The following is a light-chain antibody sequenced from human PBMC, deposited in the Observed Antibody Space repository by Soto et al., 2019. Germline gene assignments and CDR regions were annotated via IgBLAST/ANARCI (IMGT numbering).Light chain of an antibody. CDR2: AAS. J-gene: IGKJ2*01. Sequence: DIQLTQSPSFLSPSVGDRFTITCRASQGISSYLAWYQQKPGKAPKLLIYAASSLQSGVPSRFSGSGSGTDFTLTISSLQPEDFATYYCQQSYSTPYTFGQGTKVDIK. CDR3: QQSYSTPYT. V-gene: IGKV1-39*01. CDR1: QGISSY.